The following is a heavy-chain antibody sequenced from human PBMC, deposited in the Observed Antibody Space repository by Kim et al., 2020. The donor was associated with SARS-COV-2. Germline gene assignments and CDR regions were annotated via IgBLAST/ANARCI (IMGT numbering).Heavy chain of an antibody. V-gene: IGHV1-18*04. CDR3: AREGGNYDILTTYSDY. J-gene: IGHJ4*02. Sequence: APVKVSCKASGYTFTSYGISWVRQAPGQGLEWMGWISAYNGNTNYAQKLQGRVTMTTDTSTSTAYMELRSLRSDDTAVYYCAREGGNYDILTTYSDYWGQGTLVTVSS. CDR2: ISAYNGNT. CDR1: GYTFTSYG. D-gene: IGHD3-9*01.